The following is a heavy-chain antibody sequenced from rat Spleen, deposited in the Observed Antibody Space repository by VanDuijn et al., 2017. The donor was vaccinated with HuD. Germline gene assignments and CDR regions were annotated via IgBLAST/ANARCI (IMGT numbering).Heavy chain of an antibody. D-gene: IGHD1-7*01. J-gene: IGHJ3*01. Sequence: EMQLVESGGGLVQPGRSLKLSCAASGFTFSDYNMAWVRQAPKKGLEWVATISYDGSSTYSRDSVKGRFTISRDNAKSTLYLQMDSLRSEDTATYYCARPSYGYPFAYWGQGTLVTVSS. CDR3: ARPSYGYPFAY. CDR1: GFTFSDYN. CDR2: ISYDGSST. V-gene: IGHV5-7*01.